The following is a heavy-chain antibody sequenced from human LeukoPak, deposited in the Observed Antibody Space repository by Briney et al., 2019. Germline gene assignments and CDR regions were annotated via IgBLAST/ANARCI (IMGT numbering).Heavy chain of an antibody. Sequence: PGGSLRLSCAASGFTFSSYWMSWVRQAPGKGLEWVANIKQDGSEKYYVDSVKGRFTISRDNAKNSLYLQMNSLRAEDTAVYYCARDEGLPATEYSRRGGRTNNYYYYMDVWGKGITVTVSS. CDR3: ARDEGLPATEYSRRGGRTNNYYYYMDV. V-gene: IGHV3-7*01. CDR2: IKQDGSEK. CDR1: GFTFSSYW. D-gene: IGHD6-6*01. J-gene: IGHJ6*03.